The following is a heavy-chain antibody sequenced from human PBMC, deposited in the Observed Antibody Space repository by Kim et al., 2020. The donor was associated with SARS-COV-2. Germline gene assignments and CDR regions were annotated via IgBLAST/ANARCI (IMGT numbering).Heavy chain of an antibody. V-gene: IGHV3-23*01. J-gene: IGHJ4*02. CDR3: AKAPLVRGVLFDY. Sequence: YADSVKGRFTISRDNSKNTLYLQMNSLRAEDTAVYYCAKAPLVRGVLFDYWGQGTLVTVSS. D-gene: IGHD3-10*01.